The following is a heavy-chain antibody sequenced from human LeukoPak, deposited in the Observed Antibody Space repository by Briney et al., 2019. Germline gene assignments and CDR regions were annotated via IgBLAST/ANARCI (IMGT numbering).Heavy chain of an antibody. V-gene: IGHV4-34*01. CDR2: INHSGST. CDR3: ARGRRRLGILGYRFDY. D-gene: IGHD7-27*01. Sequence: SEILSLTCAVYGGSFSGYYWSWIRQPPGKGLEWIGEINHSGSTNYNPSLKSRVTISVDTSKNQFSLKRSSVTAADTAVYYCARGRRRLGILGYRFDYWGQGTLVTVSS. J-gene: IGHJ4*02. CDR1: GGSFSGYY.